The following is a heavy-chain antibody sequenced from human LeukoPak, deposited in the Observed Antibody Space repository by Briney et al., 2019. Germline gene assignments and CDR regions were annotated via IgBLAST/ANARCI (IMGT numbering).Heavy chain of an antibody. V-gene: IGHV4-39*07. CDR2: IYYSGGT. D-gene: IGHD5-12*01. CDR1: GGSISSYY. Sequence: SETLSLTCTVSGGSISSYYWGWIRQPPGKGLEWIGNIYYSGGTYYNPSLKSRVTISVDTSKNQFSLRLSSVTAADTAVYYCARDIPTGYSGSDFDAFDIWGQGTMVTVSS. J-gene: IGHJ3*02. CDR3: ARDIPTGYSGSDFDAFDI.